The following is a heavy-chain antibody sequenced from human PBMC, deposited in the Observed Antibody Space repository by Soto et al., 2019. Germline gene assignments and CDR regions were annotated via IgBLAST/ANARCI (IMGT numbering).Heavy chain of an antibody. D-gene: IGHD3-22*01. V-gene: IGHV4-39*01. Sequence: SETLALSCTVSGGSISSSNYYWGWIRQPPGKGLEWIGSIYYSGTTYYNPSLRSRVTISEDTSKNQLSLKVGPATAADTAVYFCEKHWMLPLPGYYIYSWSGGALLTGSP. CDR1: GGSISSSNYY. J-gene: IGHJ5*01. CDR3: EKHWMLPLPGYYIYS. CDR2: IYYSGTT.